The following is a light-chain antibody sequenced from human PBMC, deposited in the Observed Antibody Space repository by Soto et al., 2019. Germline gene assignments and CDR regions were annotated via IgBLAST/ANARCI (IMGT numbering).Light chain of an antibody. V-gene: IGKV1-5*03. Sequence: DIQMTQSPSTLSASVGDRVTITCRPSQSISNWLAWYQQQPGKAPKLLIYKASSLETGVPSRFSGSGSGTEFTLTISSPQPDDFATYYCQQYKSYPLTFGQGTRLEI. CDR3: QQYKSYPLT. CDR1: QSISNW. J-gene: IGKJ5*01. CDR2: KAS.